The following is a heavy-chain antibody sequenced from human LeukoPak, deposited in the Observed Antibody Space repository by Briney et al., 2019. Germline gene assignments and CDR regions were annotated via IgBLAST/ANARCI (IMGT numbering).Heavy chain of an antibody. CDR3: ARVVPAAIQAGDSSGWPFFDY. D-gene: IGHD2-2*02. CDR1: GFTVSSNY. J-gene: IGHJ4*02. Sequence: PGGSLRLSCAASGFTVSSNYMSWVRQAPGKGLEWVSVIYSGGSTYYADSVKGRFTISRDNSKNTLYLQMNSLRAEDTAVYYCARVVPAAIQAGDSSGWPFFDYWGQGTLVTVSS. V-gene: IGHV3-66*02. CDR2: IYSGGST.